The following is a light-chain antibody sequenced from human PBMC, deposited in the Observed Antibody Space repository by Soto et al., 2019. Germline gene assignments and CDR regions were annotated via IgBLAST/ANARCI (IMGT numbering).Light chain of an antibody. Sequence: EIVMTQSPATLSVSPGERATLSCRASQSVRTNLAWYRQKPGQAPTLLIYDASIRATGIPARFSGSGSGTEFTLTISSLQSEDFGVYYCQQYNDWPPWTFAQGTQVEIK. CDR1: QSVRTN. V-gene: IGKV3-15*01. J-gene: IGKJ1*01. CDR2: DAS. CDR3: QQYNDWPPWT.